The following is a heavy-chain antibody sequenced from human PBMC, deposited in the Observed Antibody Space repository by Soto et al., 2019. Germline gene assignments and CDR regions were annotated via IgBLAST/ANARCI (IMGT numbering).Heavy chain of an antibody. CDR2: IWYDGSNK. Sequence: QVQLVESGGGMVQPGRSLRLSCAASGFTFSSYGMHWVRQAPGKGLEWVAVIWYDGSNKYYADSVKGRFTISRDNSKNTLYLQMNSLRAEDTAVYYCARGRDYYGMDVWGQGTTVTVSS. V-gene: IGHV3-33*01. CDR3: ARGRDYYGMDV. J-gene: IGHJ6*02. CDR1: GFTFSSYG.